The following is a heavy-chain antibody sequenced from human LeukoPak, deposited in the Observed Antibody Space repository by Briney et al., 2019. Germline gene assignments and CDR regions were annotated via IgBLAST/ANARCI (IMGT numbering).Heavy chain of an antibody. J-gene: IGHJ4*02. CDR2: MAPREDGA. Sequence: AAVTHSCLSSLYSLSNHQVHWVRPPPARGVAWVGIMAPREDGANNAQKLQDRVIQTRETPTSTLYMDLSSLRPEDAAVYYCAREVRSGIGATDYWGEGTLVGVPS. CDR1: LYSLSNHQ. V-gene: IGHV1-46*01. D-gene: IGHD1-14*01. CDR3: AREVRSGIGATDY.